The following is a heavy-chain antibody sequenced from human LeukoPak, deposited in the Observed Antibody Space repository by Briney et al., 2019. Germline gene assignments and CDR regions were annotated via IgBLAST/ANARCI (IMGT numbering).Heavy chain of an antibody. CDR1: GFTFSSYS. CDR2: ISSSSSTI. Sequence: GGSLRLSCAASGFTFSSYSMNWVLQSPGKGLEWVSYISSSSSTIYYADSVKGRFTISRDNAKNSLYLQMNSLRAEDTAVYYCAKDWETVTIFGVVIGVPLDYWGQGTLVTVSS. V-gene: IGHV3-48*01. CDR3: AKDWETVTIFGVVIGVPLDY. D-gene: IGHD3-3*01. J-gene: IGHJ4*02.